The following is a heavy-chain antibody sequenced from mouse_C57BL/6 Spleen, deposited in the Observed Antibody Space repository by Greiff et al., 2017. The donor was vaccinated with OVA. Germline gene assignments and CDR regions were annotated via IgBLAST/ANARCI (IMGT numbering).Heavy chain of an antibody. CDR1: GFTFSSYG. CDR2: ISSGGSYT. CDR3: ARVYYGSIDY. V-gene: IGHV5-6*01. J-gene: IGHJ2*01. D-gene: IGHD1-1*01. Sequence: EVQRVESGGDLVKPGGSLKLSCAASGFTFSSYGMSWVRQTPDKRLEWVATISSGGSYTYYPDSVTGRFTISRDNAKNTLYLQMRSLKAEDTAMYYCARVYYGSIDYWGQGTTLTVSS.